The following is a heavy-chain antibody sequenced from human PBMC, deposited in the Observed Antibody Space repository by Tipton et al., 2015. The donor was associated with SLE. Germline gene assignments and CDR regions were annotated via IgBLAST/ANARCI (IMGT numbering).Heavy chain of an antibody. CDR3: ARGRGGVLDY. CDR2: IGVVGDT. D-gene: IGHD2-8*02. J-gene: IGHJ4*02. CDR1: GFTFTDFD. Sequence: SLRLSCAASGFTFTDFDMHWVRQAPGKGLEWVSLIGVVGDTFYSGSVKGRFTISRENAKNSFYLQMNSLTAGDTAVYYCARGRGGVLDYWGQGTLVTVSS. V-gene: IGHV3-13*01.